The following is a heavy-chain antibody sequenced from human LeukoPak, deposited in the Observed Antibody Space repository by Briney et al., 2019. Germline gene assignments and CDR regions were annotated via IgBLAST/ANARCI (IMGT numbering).Heavy chain of an antibody. Sequence: SETLSLTCTVSGGSISSYYWSWIRQPPGKGLEWIGYIYYSGSTNYNPSLKSRVTTSVDTSKNQFSLKLSSVTAADTAVYYCARVSYDSSGIDYWGQGTLVTVSS. CDR1: GGSISSYY. D-gene: IGHD3-22*01. V-gene: IGHV4-59*01. CDR2: IYYSGST. J-gene: IGHJ4*02. CDR3: ARVSYDSSGIDY.